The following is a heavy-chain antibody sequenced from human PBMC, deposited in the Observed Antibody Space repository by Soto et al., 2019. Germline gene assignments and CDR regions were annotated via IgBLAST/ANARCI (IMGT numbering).Heavy chain of an antibody. V-gene: IGHV4-31*11. CDR3: ARRLGLEVTVRWFDP. Sequence: QVQLQESGPGLVKPSQTLSLTCAVSGGSISSGGYYWSWIRQHPAKGLEWIGYIYYSGTTYYNPSLKSRVTISADTSNNQFSLKLSSVTAADTAVYYCARRLGLEVTVRWFDPWGQGILVTVAS. J-gene: IGHJ5*02. D-gene: IGHD4-4*01. CDR2: IYYSGTT. CDR1: GGSISSGGYY.